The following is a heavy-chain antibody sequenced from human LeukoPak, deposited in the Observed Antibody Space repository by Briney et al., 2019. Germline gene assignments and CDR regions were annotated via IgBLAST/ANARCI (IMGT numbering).Heavy chain of an antibody. CDR2: ISYDGSNK. J-gene: IGHJ4*02. CDR3: ARDSRRYCSSTSCYYFDY. CDR1: GGTFSSYA. V-gene: IGHV3-30-3*01. Sequence: SCKASGGTFSSYAMHWVRQAPGKGLEWVAVISYDGSNKYYADSVKGRFTISRDNSKNTLYLQMNSLRAEDTAVYYCARDSRRYCSSTSCYYFDYWGQGTLVTVSS. D-gene: IGHD2-2*01.